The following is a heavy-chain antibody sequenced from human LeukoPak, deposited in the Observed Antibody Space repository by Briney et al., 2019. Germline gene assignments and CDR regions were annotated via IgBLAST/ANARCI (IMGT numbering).Heavy chain of an antibody. V-gene: IGHV3-7*01. CDR1: GFTSVTSW. J-gene: IGHJ4*02. CDR2: INQDGSAQ. Sequence: GGPLELSVPASGFTSVTSWMSWVGQPPGKGLEWVANINQDGSAQYYVDSVKGRFTISRDNAKSSLYLQMNSLRAEDTAVYYCARSARWGQGTLVTVSS. CDR3: ARSAR.